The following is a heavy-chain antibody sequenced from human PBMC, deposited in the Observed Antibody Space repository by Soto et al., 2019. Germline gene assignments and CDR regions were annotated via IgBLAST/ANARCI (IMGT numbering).Heavy chain of an antibody. CDR1: GLTFSSYW. Sequence: EVQLVESGGGLAQPGGSLRLSCAASGLTFSSYWMTWVRQAPGKGLVWVANIKQDGSEKYDVDSVKGRFTISRDNAKNSLYLQMNNLRVEDTAVYYCARGEAIGDDPWGHGTLVTVSS. V-gene: IGHV3-7*01. CDR2: IKQDGSEK. CDR3: ARGEAIGDDP. J-gene: IGHJ5*02. D-gene: IGHD3-10*01.